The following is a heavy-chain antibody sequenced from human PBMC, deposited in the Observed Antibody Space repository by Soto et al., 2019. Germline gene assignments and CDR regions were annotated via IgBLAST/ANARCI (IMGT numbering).Heavy chain of an antibody. D-gene: IGHD1-26*01. CDR3: ARVGRGSYHSFNCMDV. J-gene: IGHJ6*02. V-gene: IGHV1-69*13. CDR1: GGTFDSYA. Sequence: SVKVSCKASGGTFDSYAFNWVRQAPGQGLEWIGGIIPIFGTTKYAQKFQDRVTITADGSTTTAYMDLSSLRSDDTAVYYCARVGRGSYHSFNCMDVWGQGTTVTVSS. CDR2: IIPIFGTT.